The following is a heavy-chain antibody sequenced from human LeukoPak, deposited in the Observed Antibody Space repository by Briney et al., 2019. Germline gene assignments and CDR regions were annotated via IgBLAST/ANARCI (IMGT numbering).Heavy chain of an antibody. CDR1: GFTFRSYG. D-gene: IGHD6-13*01. CDR2: IWYDGSNK. Sequence: PGGSLRLSCAASGFTFRSYGMHWVRQAPGKGLEWVAVIWYDGSNKYYADSVKGRFTISRDNAKRSLYLQMNSLRAEDTAVYYCARAAGWLDPWGQGTLVIVSS. J-gene: IGHJ5*02. V-gene: IGHV3-33*01. CDR3: ARAAGWLDP.